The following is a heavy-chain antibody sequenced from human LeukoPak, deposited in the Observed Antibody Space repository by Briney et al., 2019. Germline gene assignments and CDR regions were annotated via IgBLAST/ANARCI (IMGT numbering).Heavy chain of an antibody. Sequence: ASETLSLTCDVYGGSFSGYYWSWIRQPPGKGLEWIGEINHRGSTNYNPSLKSRVTISVDTSKNQFSLKLTSVTAADTAVYFCARTYDSSGYFFYFDYWGQGMLVTVSS. CDR1: GGSFSGYY. CDR3: ARTYDSSGYFFYFDY. J-gene: IGHJ4*02. D-gene: IGHD3-22*01. CDR2: INHRGST. V-gene: IGHV4-34*01.